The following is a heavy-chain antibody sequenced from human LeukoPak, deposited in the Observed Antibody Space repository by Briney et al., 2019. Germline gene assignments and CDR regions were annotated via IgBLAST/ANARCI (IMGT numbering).Heavy chain of an antibody. Sequence: GESPKISCKASGYSFTIYCIGWVRQMPGKGLEWMGIIYPGDSGPTYSPSFQGQVTISVDKSINTAYLQWSSLQASDTAMYYCGMSGDRVPLQDDVLDVWGQGTMVTVST. CDR3: GMSGDRVPLQDDVLDV. CDR1: GYSFTIYC. J-gene: IGHJ3*01. D-gene: IGHD1-26*01. CDR2: IYPGDSGP. V-gene: IGHV5-51*01.